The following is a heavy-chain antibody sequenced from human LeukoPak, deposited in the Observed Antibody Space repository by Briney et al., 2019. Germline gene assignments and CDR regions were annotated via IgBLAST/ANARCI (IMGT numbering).Heavy chain of an antibody. CDR1: GFTFSSYG. D-gene: IGHD6-6*01. V-gene: IGHV3-30*02. CDR3: AKDSEYSSSSGLDY. Sequence: GGSLRLSCAASGFTFSSYGMHWVRQAPGKGLEWVAVIWYGGSNKYYADSVKGRFTISRDNSKNTLYLQMNSLRAEDTAVYYCAKDSEYSSSSGLDYWGQGTLVTVSS. J-gene: IGHJ4*02. CDR2: IWYGGSNK.